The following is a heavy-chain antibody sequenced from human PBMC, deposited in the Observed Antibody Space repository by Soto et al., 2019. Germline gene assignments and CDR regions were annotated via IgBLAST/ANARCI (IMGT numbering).Heavy chain of an antibody. CDR2: ISYSGST. CDR3: ARIKCYDSIPWLGH. D-gene: IGHD3-22*01. J-gene: IGHJ4*02. V-gene: IGHV4-59*01. CDR1: GTSIKSYY. Sequence: ETLALTCTVSGTSIKSYYWSWIRHPPGKGLEWSGDISYSGSTNYDPSLMSRVTISVDTSKTPSSLKLNTVTAADTAVYYCARIKCYDSIPWLGHWGQGTLVTVSS.